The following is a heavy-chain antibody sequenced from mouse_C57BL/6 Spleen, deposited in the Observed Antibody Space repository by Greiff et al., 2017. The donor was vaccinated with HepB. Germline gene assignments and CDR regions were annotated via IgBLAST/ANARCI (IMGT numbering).Heavy chain of an antibody. V-gene: IGHV3-6*01. CDR3: ARGLGYFDY. D-gene: IGHD2-13*01. CDR1: GYSITSGYY. Sequence: DVKLQESGPGLVKPSQSLSLTCSVTGYSITSGYYWNWIRQFPGNKLEWMGYISYDGSNNYNPSLKNRISITRDTSKNQFFLKLNSVTTEDTATYYCARGLGYFDYWGQGTTLTVSS. J-gene: IGHJ2*01. CDR2: ISYDGSN.